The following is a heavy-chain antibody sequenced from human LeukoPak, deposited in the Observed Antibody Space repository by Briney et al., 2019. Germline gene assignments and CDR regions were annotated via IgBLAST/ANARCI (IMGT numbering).Heavy chain of an antibody. D-gene: IGHD2-15*01. CDR3: AIAPLRSYSAAY. J-gene: IGHJ4*02. V-gene: IGHV3-23*01. CDR2: IGTRTDT. Sequence: GGSLRLSCTASGFTFSNYAMNWGRQAPGKGLEWVSTIGTRTDTYYADSVKGRFTISRDNSKNTLYLQMNSLRAEDTALHYCAIAPLRSYSAAYWGQGTLVTVSS. CDR1: GFTFSNYA.